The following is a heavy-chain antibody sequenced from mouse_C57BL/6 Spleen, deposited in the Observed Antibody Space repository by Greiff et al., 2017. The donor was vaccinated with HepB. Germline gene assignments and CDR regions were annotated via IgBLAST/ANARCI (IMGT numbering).Heavy chain of an antibody. CDR1: GFTFSDYG. D-gene: IGHD2-1*01. CDR3: AREGNYVRYFDV. V-gene: IGHV5-17*01. J-gene: IGHJ1*03. Sequence: EVHLVESGGGLVKPGGSLKLSCAASGFTFSDYGMHWVRQAPEKGLEWVAYISSGSSTIYYADTVKGRFTISRDNAKNTLFLQMTSLRSEDTAMYYCAREGNYVRYFDVWGTGTTVTVSS. CDR2: ISSGSSTI.